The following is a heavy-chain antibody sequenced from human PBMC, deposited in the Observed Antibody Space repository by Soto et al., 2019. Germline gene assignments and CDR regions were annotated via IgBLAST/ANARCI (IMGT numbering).Heavy chain of an antibody. J-gene: IGHJ4*02. Sequence: PGGSLRLSCAASGFPFSSYAMHWVRQAPGKGLEWMGGFDPEDGETIYAQKFQGRVTMTEDTSTDTAYMELSSLRSEDTAVYYCATEVDGSSRILWGQGTLVTVSS. CDR1: GFPFSSYA. CDR2: FDPEDGET. V-gene: IGHV1-24*01. CDR3: ATEVDGSSRIL. D-gene: IGHD6-19*01.